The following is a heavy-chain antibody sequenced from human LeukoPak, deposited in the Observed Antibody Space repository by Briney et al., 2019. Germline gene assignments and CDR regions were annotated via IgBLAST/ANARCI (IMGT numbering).Heavy chain of an antibody. V-gene: IGHV3-20*04. CDR2: INWNSGNT. J-gene: IGHJ3*02. CDR3: ARAKACSSTTCPSDI. CDR1: GFTVSSNY. Sequence: PGGSLRLSCAASGFTVSSNYMSWVRQAPGKGLEWVSGINWNSGNTGYADSVKGRFTISRDNAKNSLYLQMNDLRAEDTALYYCARAKACSSTTCPSDIWGLGTMVTVSS. D-gene: IGHD2-2*01.